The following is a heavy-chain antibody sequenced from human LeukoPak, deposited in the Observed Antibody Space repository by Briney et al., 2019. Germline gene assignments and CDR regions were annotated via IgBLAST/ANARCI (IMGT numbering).Heavy chain of an antibody. D-gene: IGHD3-22*01. CDR2: IYPGDSDT. J-gene: IGHJ5*02. CDR3: ARRGGDSSGYYYPDWFDP. V-gene: IGHV5-51*01. CDR1: GCSFTSYW. Sequence: GESLKISCKGSGCSFTSYWIGWVRQMPGKGLEWMGIIYPGDSDTRYSPSFQGQVTISADKSISTAYLQWSSLKASDTAMYYCARRGGDSSGYYYPDWFDPWGQGTLVTVSS.